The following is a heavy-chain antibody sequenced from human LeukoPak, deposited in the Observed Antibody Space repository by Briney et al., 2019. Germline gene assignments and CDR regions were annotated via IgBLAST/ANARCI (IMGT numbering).Heavy chain of an antibody. CDR1: GFTFSIYA. CDR2: ISYDENDK. J-gene: IGHJ6*04. D-gene: IGHD3-10*01. CDR3: ARRWFGDV. Sequence: PGRSLRLSCAASGFTFSIYAMHWVRQAPGKGLEWVAVISYDENDKYYAESVKGRFTISRDNSKNMLYLQMNSLRDDDSAVYYCARRWFGDVWGKGTTVTVSS. V-gene: IGHV3-30*04.